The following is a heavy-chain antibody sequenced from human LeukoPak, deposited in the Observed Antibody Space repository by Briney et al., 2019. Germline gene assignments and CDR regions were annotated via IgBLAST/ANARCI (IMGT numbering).Heavy chain of an antibody. CDR1: GYTFTSCY. D-gene: IGHD1-26*01. CDR3: ARAQWAYFDY. Sequence: ASVKVSCKASGYTFTSCYMHWVRQAPGQGLEWMGWISAYNGNTNYAQKLQGRVTMTTDTSTSTAYMELRGLRSDDTAVYYCARAQWAYFDYWGQGTLVTVSS. V-gene: IGHV1-18*04. CDR2: ISAYNGNT. J-gene: IGHJ4*02.